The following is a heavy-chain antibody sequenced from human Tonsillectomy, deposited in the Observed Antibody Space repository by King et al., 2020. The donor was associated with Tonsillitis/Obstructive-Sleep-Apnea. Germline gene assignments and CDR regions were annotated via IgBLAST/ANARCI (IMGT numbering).Heavy chain of an antibody. Sequence: VQLVESGAEVKKPGASVKVSCKASGYTFTTYGISWVRQAPGQGLEWMGWISAYNGDTNYAQKLQDRVTMTTDTSTSTAYMGVRSLRSDDPAVYYCARESRSHYYDTSGYYTFEYWGQGTLVTVSS. CDR1: GYTFTTYG. D-gene: IGHD3-22*01. CDR3: ARESRSHYYDTSGYYTFEY. J-gene: IGHJ4*02. V-gene: IGHV1-18*01. CDR2: ISAYNGDT.